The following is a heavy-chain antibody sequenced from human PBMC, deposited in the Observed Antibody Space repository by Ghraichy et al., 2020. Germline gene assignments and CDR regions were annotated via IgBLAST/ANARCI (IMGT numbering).Heavy chain of an antibody. CDR3: ARAPLDSSSSAFDY. D-gene: IGHD6-13*01. V-gene: IGHV4-34*01. Sequence: SQTLSLTCAVYGGSFSGYYWSWIRQPPGKGLEWIGEINHSGSTNYNPSLKSRVTISVDTSKNQFSLKLSSVTAADTAVYYCARAPLDSSSSAFDYWGQGTLVTVSS. CDR2: INHSGST. J-gene: IGHJ4*02. CDR1: GGSFSGYY.